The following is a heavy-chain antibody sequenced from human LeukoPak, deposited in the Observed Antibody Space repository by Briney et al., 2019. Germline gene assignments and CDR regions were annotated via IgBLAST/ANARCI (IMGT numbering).Heavy chain of an antibody. D-gene: IGHD6-19*01. CDR3: AKDPGSGWSSFDY. CDR1: GFTFSRYA. J-gene: IGHJ4*02. CDR2: ISNSGGST. Sequence: GGSLRLSCAASGFTFSRYAMSWVRQAPGKGLEWVSAISNSGGSTYYADSVKGRFTISRDNSKNTLYLQMNSLRAEDTAVYYCAKDPGSGWSSFDYWGQGTLVTVSS. V-gene: IGHV3-23*01.